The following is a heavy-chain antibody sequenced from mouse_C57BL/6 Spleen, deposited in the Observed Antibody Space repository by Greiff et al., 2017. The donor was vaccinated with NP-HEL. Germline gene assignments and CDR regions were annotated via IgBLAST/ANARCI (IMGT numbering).Heavy chain of an antibody. D-gene: IGHD4-1*01. CDR1: GYSITSGYY. CDR3: VTGDYAMDY. Sequence: ESGPGLVKPSQSLSLTCSVTGYSITSGYYWNWIRQFPGNKLEWMGYISYDGSNNYNPSLKNRISITRDTSKNQFFLKLNSVTTEDTATYYCVTGDYAMDYWGQGTSVTVSS. CDR2: ISYDGSN. J-gene: IGHJ4*01. V-gene: IGHV3-6*01.